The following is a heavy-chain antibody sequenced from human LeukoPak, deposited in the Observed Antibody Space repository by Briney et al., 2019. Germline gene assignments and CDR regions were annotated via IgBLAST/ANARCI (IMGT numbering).Heavy chain of an antibody. CDR1: RGSTSSSSYY. CDR3: ARVGVRGVDY. Sequence: SETLSLTRTVSRGSTSSSSYYWGWIRQPPGRGLEWIGTIYYSGTTYYNPSLRSRVTMSVDTSRDRFSLKLSSVTAADTAVYYCARVGVRGVDYWGQGTLVTVSS. D-gene: IGHD3-10*01. CDR2: IYYSGTT. V-gene: IGHV4-39*07. J-gene: IGHJ4*02.